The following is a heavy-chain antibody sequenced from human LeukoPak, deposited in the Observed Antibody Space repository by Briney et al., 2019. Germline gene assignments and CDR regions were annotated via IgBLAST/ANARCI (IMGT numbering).Heavy chain of an antibody. Sequence: PGGSLRLSCAASGFTFSSYGMSWVRQAPGKGLEWVSAISGSGGSTYYADSVKGRFTISRDNSKNTLYLQMNSLRAEDTAVYYCAKSTAGSGSYYNYWGQGTLVTVSS. J-gene: IGHJ4*02. D-gene: IGHD3-10*01. CDR2: ISGSGGST. V-gene: IGHV3-23*01. CDR3: AKSTAGSGSYYNY. CDR1: GFTFSSYG.